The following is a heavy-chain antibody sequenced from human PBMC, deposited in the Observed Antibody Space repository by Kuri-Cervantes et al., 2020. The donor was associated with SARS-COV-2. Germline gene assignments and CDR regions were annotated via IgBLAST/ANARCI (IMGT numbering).Heavy chain of an antibody. CDR3: ATDRSGVHDF. V-gene: IGHV3-30*03. Sequence: GESLKISWVASGFNFSTTDMNGVRQAPGKGLEWVTFISSDGKNKKCMASGKGRFTISRDNSQNTLHLQMKSLRDEDTAIYYCATDRSGVHDFWGQGTLVTVSS. CDR2: ISSDGKNK. J-gene: IGHJ4*02. CDR1: GFNFSTTD. D-gene: IGHD2-8*01.